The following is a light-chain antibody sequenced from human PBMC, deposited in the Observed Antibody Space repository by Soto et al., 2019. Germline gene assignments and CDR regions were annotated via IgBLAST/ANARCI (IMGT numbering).Light chain of an antibody. V-gene: IGKV1-9*01. Sequence: DIQLTQSPSFLSASVGDRVTITCRASQGISSYLAWYQQKPGKAHKLLIYTASTLQSGVTSRFTGSVYVTELTLTISSLQPEDFATYYCKQHNSYPVTFGGGTKVEIK. CDR3: KQHNSYPVT. J-gene: IGKJ4*01. CDR1: QGISSY. CDR2: TAS.